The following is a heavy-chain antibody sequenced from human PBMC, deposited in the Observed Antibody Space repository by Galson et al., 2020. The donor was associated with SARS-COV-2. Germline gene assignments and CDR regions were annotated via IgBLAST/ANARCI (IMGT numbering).Heavy chain of an antibody. J-gene: IGHJ4*02. D-gene: IGHD3-10*01. V-gene: IGHV3-15*07. CDR1: GFTLSSAW. CDR3: MTMRGCAAGSGC. Sequence: GGSLRLSCTASGFTLSSAWMNWVRQAPGKGLEWVGHIKATPDGGKTDYAAPVKGRFTISRDDSENTLFLQMNSVKTEDTAVYYCMTMRGCAAGSGCWGQGALFTVAS. CDR2: IKATPDGGKT.